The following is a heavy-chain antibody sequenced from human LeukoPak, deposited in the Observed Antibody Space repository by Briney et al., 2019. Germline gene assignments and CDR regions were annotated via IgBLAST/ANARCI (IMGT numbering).Heavy chain of an antibody. J-gene: IGHJ4*02. Sequence: SQTLSLTCAISGDSVPIYNAAWNWIRQSPSRGLEWLGRTYYRSKWFNDYAVSVKSRITINPDTSKNQFSLHLNSVTPEDTAVYYCARERWLLKEAQYYFDYWGQGTLVTVSS. D-gene: IGHD5-24*01. CDR1: GDSVPIYNAA. CDR3: ARERWLLKEAQYYFDY. V-gene: IGHV6-1*01. CDR2: TYYRSKWFN.